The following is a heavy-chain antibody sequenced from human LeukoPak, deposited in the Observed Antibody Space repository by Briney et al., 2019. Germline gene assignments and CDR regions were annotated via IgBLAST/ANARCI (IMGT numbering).Heavy chain of an antibody. V-gene: IGHV3-66*01. J-gene: IGHJ6*02. CDR1: GFTFSSYA. D-gene: IGHD3-10*02. CDR2: IYSGGNT. CDR3: ARTPMFFFYGMDV. Sequence: PGGSLRLSCAASGFTFSSYAMSWVRQAPGKGLEWVSVIYSGGNTYYADSVKGRFTISRDNSKNILNLQMNSLRAEDTAVYYCARTPMFFFYGMDVWGRGTTVTVSS.